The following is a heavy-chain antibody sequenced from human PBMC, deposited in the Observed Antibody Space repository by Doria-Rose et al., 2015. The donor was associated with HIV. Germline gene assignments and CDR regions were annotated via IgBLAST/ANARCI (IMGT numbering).Heavy chain of an antibody. CDR2: IFSDDER. J-gene: IGHJ4*02. CDR1: GVSLSSPGMG. V-gene: IGHV2-26*01. D-gene: IGHD6-13*01. Sequence: QESGPVLVKPTETLTLTCTVFGVSLSSPGMGVSWIRQPPGKALGWLANIFSDDERSYKTSLKSRLIISRGTSRSQVVLTMTDMDPVDTATYYCARIKSSRWYHKYYFDFWGQGTLVIVSA. CDR3: ARIKSSRWYHKYYFDF.